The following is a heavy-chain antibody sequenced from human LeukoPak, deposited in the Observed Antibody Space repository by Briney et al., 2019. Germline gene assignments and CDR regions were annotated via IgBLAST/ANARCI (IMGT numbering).Heavy chain of an antibody. J-gene: IGHJ5*02. D-gene: IGHD3-3*01. CDR3: ARDRYGVVLYNWFDP. Sequence: ASVKVSCKASGGTFSSYAISWVRQAPGQGLEWMGGIIPIFGTANYAQKFQGRATITADKSTSTAYMELSSLRSEDTAVYYCARDRYGVVLYNWFDPWGQGTLVTVSS. V-gene: IGHV1-69*06. CDR2: IIPIFGTA. CDR1: GGTFSSYA.